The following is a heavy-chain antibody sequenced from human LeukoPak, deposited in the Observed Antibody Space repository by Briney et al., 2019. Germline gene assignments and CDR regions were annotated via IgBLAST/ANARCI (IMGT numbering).Heavy chain of an antibody. CDR2: INTNTGNP. CDR3: ARLNIIMTTVTTTLDY. Sequence: ASVKVSCKASGYTSTSYAMNWVRQAPGQGLEWVGWINTNTGNPTYAQGFTGRFVFSLDTSVSTAYLQISSLKAEDTAVYYCARLNIIMTTVTTTLDYWGQGTLVTVSS. D-gene: IGHD4-17*01. J-gene: IGHJ4*02. CDR1: GYTSTSYA. V-gene: IGHV7-4-1*02.